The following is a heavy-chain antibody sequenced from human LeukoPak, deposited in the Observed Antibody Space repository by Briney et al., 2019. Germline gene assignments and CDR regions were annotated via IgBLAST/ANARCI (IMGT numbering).Heavy chain of an antibody. CDR3: ARASRDFWSDNFDY. J-gene: IGHJ4*02. Sequence: ASVKVSCKASGYTFTNYTLNWVRQAPGQRLEWMGWINAGNGNTKYSQKFQGRVTITRDTSASTAYMELSSLRSEDTAVYYCARASRDFWSDNFDYWGQGTLVTVSS. CDR1: GYTFTNYT. D-gene: IGHD3-3*01. CDR2: INAGNGNT. V-gene: IGHV1-3*01.